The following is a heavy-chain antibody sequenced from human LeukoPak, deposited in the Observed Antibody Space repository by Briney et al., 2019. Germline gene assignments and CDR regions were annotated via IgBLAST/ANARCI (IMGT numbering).Heavy chain of an antibody. J-gene: IGHJ4*02. CDR1: GYSISSGSYY. D-gene: IGHD1-14*01. CDR3: ARTTMYYFDY. CDR2: IYTSGST. V-gene: IGHV4-61*02. Sequence: SETLSLTCTVSGYSISSGSYYWSWIRQPAGKGLEWIGRIYTSGSTNYNPSLKSRVTISVDTSKNQFSLKLSSVTAADTAVYYCARTTMYYFDYWGQGTLVTVSS.